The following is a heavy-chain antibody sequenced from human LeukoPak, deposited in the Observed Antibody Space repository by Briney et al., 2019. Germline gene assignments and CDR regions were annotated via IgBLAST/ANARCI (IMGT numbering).Heavy chain of an antibody. D-gene: IGHD6-19*01. Sequence: PGGSLRLSCAASGFTFSSYWMSWVRQAPGKGLEWVANIKQDGSEKYYVDSVKGRFTISRDNAKNSLYLQMNSLRAEDTAVYYCARSRGWPPYYFDYWGQGTLVTVSS. CDR2: IKQDGSEK. CDR1: GFTFSSYW. CDR3: ARSRGWPPYYFDY. J-gene: IGHJ4*02. V-gene: IGHV3-7*01.